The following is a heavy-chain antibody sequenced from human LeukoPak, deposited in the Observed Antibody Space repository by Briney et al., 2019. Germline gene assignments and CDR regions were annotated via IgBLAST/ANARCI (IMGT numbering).Heavy chain of an antibody. CDR3: ARQTRANYYGSGSYPRFDY. D-gene: IGHD3-10*01. V-gene: IGHV4-38-2*02. CDR1: AYSISSGYY. Sequence: PSETLSLTCTVSAYSISSGYYWGWIRQTPGKGLEWIGSIYYSGSTYYNPSLKSRVTISVDTSKNQFSLKLSSVTAADTAVYYCARQTRANYYGSGSYPRFDYWGQGTLVTVSS. CDR2: IYYSGST. J-gene: IGHJ4*02.